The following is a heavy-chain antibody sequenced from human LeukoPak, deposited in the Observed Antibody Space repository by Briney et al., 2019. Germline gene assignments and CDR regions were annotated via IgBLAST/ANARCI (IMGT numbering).Heavy chain of an antibody. D-gene: IGHD3-3*01. CDR1: GGTFSSYT. J-gene: IGHJ4*02. V-gene: IGHV1-69*02. Sequence: SVKVSCKASGGTFSSYTISWVRQAPGQGLEWMGRIIPILGIANYAQKFQGRVTITADESTSTAYMELSSLRSEDTAVYYCARPRTIFGVYYFDYWGQGTLVTVSS. CDR3: ARPRTIFGVYYFDY. CDR2: IIPILGIA.